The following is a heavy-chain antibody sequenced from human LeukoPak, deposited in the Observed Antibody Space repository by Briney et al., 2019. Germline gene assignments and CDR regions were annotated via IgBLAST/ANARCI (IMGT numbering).Heavy chain of an antibody. CDR2: IYSGGST. CDR1: GFTVSSNY. CDR3: ARTQYDFWSGYYFDY. V-gene: IGHV3-53*01. J-gene: IGHJ4*02. D-gene: IGHD3-3*01. Sequence: GGSLRLSCAASGFTVSSNYMSWVRQAPGKGLEWVSVIYSGGSTYYADSVKGRFTISRDNSKNTLYLQMNSLRAEDTAMYYCARTQYDFWSGYYFDYWGQGTLVTVSS.